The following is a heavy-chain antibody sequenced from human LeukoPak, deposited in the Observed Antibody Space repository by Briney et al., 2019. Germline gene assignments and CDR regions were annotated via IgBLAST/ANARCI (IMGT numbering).Heavy chain of an antibody. Sequence: ASVKVSCKASGYTFTSYYMHWVRQAPGQGLEWMGIINPSGGSTSYAQKFQGRVTMTRDTSTSTVYMELSSLRSEDTAVYYCARDFETSGYSYGRIGDYFDYWGQGTLVTVSS. CDR1: GYTFTSYY. J-gene: IGHJ4*02. D-gene: IGHD5-18*01. CDR3: ARDFETSGYSYGRIGDYFDY. CDR2: INPSGGST. V-gene: IGHV1-46*01.